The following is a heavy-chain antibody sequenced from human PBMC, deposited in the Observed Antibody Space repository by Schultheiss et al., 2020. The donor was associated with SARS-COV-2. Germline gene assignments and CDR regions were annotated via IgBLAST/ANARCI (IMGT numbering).Heavy chain of an antibody. J-gene: IGHJ4*02. CDR2: IYYSGST. CDR1: GGSISSYY. Sequence: SQTLSLTCTVSGGSISSYYWSWIRQPPGKGLEWIGYIYYSGSTNYNPSLKSRVTISVDTSKNQFSLKLTSVTAADAAVYYCASRRASLVDYWGQGTLVTVSS. CDR3: ASRRASLVDY. V-gene: IGHV4-59*01. D-gene: IGHD1-14*01.